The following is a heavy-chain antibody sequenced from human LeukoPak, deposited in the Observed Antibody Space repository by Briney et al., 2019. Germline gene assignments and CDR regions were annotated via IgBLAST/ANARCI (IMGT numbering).Heavy chain of an antibody. V-gene: IGHV1-8*01. D-gene: IGHD6-13*01. CDR2: MNPNSGNT. CDR1: GYPLTGYD. CDR3: ARGSNYYYMDV. J-gene: IGHJ6*03. Sequence: ASVKVSCKASGYPLTGYDINWVRQATGQGLELLGWMNPNSGNTAYAQRFQDRVTMTANMSINTAYMELSSLTSEDTAIYYCARGSNYYYMDVWGSGTTVTVAS.